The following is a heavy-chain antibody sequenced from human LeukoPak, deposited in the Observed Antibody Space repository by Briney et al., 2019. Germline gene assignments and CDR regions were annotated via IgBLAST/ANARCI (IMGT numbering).Heavy chain of an antibody. D-gene: IGHD6-13*01. J-gene: IGHJ3*02. V-gene: IGHV3-30*18. CDR3: AKQPLTPKYAFDI. CDR2: ISYDGSNK. CDR1: GFTFSSYG. Sequence: PGGSLRLSCAASGFTFSSYGMHWVRQAPGKGLEWVAVISYDGSNKYYADSVKGRFTISRDNSKNTLYLQMNSLRAEDTAVYYCAKQPLTPKYAFDIWGQGTMVTVSS.